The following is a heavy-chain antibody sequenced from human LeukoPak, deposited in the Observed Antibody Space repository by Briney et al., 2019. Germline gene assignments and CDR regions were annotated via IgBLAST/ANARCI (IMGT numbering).Heavy chain of an antibody. V-gene: IGHV1-8*03. CDR2: MIAISGST. D-gene: IGHD3-16*01. J-gene: IGHJ3*01. CDR3: ARGDFGVTNTFMDV. CDR1: VYTFTDYN. Sequence: ASVKVSLKTTVYTFTDYNVHWVRQPPGQGREWMGWMIAISGSTNYAQWLEGRVTFTMDTSISIAYMKLSRLTSEDAAVYLCARGDFGVTNTFMDVWGQGALVAVSS.